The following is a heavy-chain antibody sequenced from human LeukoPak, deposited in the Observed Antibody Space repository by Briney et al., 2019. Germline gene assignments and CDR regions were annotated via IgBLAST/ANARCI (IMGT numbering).Heavy chain of an antibody. Sequence: EASVKVSCKVSGDTLTELSTHWVRQAPGKGLEWMGGFDPEHGKMIYAQKLQGRVTMTEDRSTDTAYMELSSLRSEDTAVYYCATGGPWDLLKYWGQGTLVTVSS. CDR1: GDTLTELS. CDR2: FDPEHGKM. J-gene: IGHJ4*02. D-gene: IGHD3-9*01. V-gene: IGHV1-24*01. CDR3: ATGGPWDLLKY.